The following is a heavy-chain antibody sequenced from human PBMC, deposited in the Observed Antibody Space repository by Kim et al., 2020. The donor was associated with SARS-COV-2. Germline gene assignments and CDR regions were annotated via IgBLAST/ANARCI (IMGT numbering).Heavy chain of an antibody. CDR2: LSGNGVTT. CDR1: GFTFSSYA. CDR3: AKDNYGGAFDY. V-gene: IGHV3-23*01. D-gene: IGHD4-17*01. J-gene: IGHJ4*02. Sequence: GGSLRLSCTASGFTFSSYALSWVRQAPGKGLEWLSALSGNGVTTYYADSVKGRFTISRDNSKNTLYLHMNSLRPADTALYYCAKDNYGGAFDYWGQGTLVTVSS.